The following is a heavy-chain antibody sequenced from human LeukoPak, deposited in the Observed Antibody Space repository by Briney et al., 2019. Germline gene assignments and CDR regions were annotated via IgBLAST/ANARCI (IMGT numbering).Heavy chain of an antibody. CDR2: ISGTGGST. CDR1: GFTFSTYA. CDR3: AKRGEYCSGGSCYYFDY. J-gene: IGHJ4*02. D-gene: IGHD2-15*01. V-gene: IGHV3-23*01. Sequence: GGFLRLSCAASGFTFSTYAMTWVRQAPGKGLEWVSLISGTGGSTYYADSVKGRFTISRDNSKNTLYLQMNSLRAEDTAVYYCAKRGEYCSGGSCYYFDYWGQGTLVTVSS.